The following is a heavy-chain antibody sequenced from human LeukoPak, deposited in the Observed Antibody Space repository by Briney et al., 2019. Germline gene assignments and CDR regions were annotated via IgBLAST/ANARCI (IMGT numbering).Heavy chain of an antibody. CDR2: ISGGSIYI. D-gene: IGHD1-26*01. CDR1: GFTFSSST. V-gene: IGHV3-21*01. J-gene: IGHJ3*02. CDR3: ARDPSYRGFDAFDI. Sequence: GGSLRLSCAASGFTFSSSTMNWVRQAPGKGLEWVSSISGGSIYIYYADSVKGRFTISRDNAKNSLYLQMNYLRAEDTAVYYCARDPSYRGFDAFDIWGQGTMVTVSS.